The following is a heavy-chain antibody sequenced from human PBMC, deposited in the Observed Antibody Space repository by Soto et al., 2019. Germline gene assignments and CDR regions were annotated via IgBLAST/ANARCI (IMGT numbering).Heavy chain of an antibody. CDR3: ARSLEGTTVTNWFDP. Sequence: QVQLVQSGAEVKKPGSSVKVSCKASADTFNSYSLSWLRQAPGQRLEWRGGITPVFGTADYAQSFEDRLTITADDSTSTVYMELSSLRSYDTAGYYCARSLEGTTVTNWFDPWGQGALVTVSS. D-gene: IGHD4-17*01. CDR1: ADTFNSYS. V-gene: IGHV1-69*01. CDR2: ITPVFGTA. J-gene: IGHJ5*02.